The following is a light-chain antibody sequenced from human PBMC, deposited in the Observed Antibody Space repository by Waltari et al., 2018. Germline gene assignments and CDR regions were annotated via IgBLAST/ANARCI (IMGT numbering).Light chain of an antibody. CDR3: SSYTNRATKWL. V-gene: IGLV2-14*03. CDR2: QVT. Sequence: DLSQPASVSGSLGQSITLSCTGSRTDIGTYNFVSWYQQYPGRPPKLIIYQVTSRHSGFSGRFSGSKSVNSVSLLISWLQPEDEAHYYCSSYTNRATKWLFGGWTKLTVL. J-gene: IGLJ2*01. CDR1: RTDIGTYNF.